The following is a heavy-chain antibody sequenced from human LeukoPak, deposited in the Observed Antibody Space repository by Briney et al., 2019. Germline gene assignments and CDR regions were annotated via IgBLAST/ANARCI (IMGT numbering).Heavy chain of an antibody. V-gene: IGHV4-39*01. CDR1: GGSISSSSYY. J-gene: IGHJ4*02. CDR3: ARRLRYAYCSGGSCGGIDY. D-gene: IGHD2-15*01. Sequence: SETLSLTRTVSGGSISSSSYYWGWIRQPPGKGLEWIGSIYYSGSTYYNPSLKSRVTISVDTSKNQFSLKLSSVTAAGTAVYYCARRLRYAYCSGGSCGGIDYWGQGTLVTVSS. CDR2: IYYSGST.